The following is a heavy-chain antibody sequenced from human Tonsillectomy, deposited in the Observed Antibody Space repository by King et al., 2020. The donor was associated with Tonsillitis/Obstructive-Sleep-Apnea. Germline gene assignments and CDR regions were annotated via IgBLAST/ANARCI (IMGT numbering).Heavy chain of an antibody. J-gene: IGHJ4*02. V-gene: IGHV4-34*01. CDR1: GGSFSGYY. CDR3: ARVNYYDSSGYYWYDY. D-gene: IGHD3-22*01. Sequence: VQLQQWGAGLLKPSETLSLTCAVYGGSFSGYYGSWIRQPPGKGLEWIGEINHSGSTNYNPSLKSRVTISVDTSKNQFSRKLSSVTAAETAVYYGARVNYYDSSGYYWYDYWGQGTLVTVSS. CDR2: INHSGST.